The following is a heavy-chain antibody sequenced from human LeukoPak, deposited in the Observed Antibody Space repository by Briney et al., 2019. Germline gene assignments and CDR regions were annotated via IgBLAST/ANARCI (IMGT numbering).Heavy chain of an antibody. J-gene: IGHJ6*02. CDR3: AREGVGGYGSGSYYYEYGMDV. D-gene: IGHD3-10*01. CDR2: IYYSGST. V-gene: IGHV4-59*01. CDR1: GGSISSYY. Sequence: SETLSLTCTVSGGSISSYYWSCIRQPPGKGLEWIGYIYYSGSTNYSPSLKSRVTISVDTSKNQFSLKLSSVTAADTAVYYCAREGVGGYGSGSYYYEYGMDVWGQGTTVTVSS.